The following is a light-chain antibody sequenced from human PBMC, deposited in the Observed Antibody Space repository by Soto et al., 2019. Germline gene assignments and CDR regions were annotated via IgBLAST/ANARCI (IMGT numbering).Light chain of an antibody. V-gene: IGKV3-11*01. CDR3: QQRRSWPIT. J-gene: IGKJ4*01. CDR1: QSLDSY. CDR2: DAS. Sequence: EIVLTQSPATLSLSPGERATLSCRASQSLDSYLAWYQQKPGQAPRLLIYDASNRATGVPARFSGSGSGTDFTLTNNRLGPGGFSVYYCQQRRSWPITFGGGTKVEIK.